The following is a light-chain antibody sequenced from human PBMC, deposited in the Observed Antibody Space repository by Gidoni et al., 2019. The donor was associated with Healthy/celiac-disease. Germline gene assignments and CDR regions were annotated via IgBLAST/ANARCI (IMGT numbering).Light chain of an antibody. CDR1: QSILYSSINKTY. V-gene: IGKV4-1*01. J-gene: IGKJ5*01. CDR3: QQYYGTPIT. CDR2: WAS. Sequence: DIVLTQSLDSLAVSLGERATINCKSSQSILYSSINKTYLAWYQQKPGQPPKLLIYWASTRESGVPDRFSGSGSGTDFTLTISSLQAEDVAVYYCQQYYGTPITFGQGTRLEIK.